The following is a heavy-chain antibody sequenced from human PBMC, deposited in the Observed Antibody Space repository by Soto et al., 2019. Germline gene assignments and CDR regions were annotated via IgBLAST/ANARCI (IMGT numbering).Heavy chain of an antibody. CDR2: ISAYNGNT. V-gene: IGHV1-18*01. CDR1: GYTFTSYG. D-gene: IGHD3-3*01. Sequence: GASVKVSCKASGYTFTSYGISWVRQAPGQGLEWMGWISAYNGNTNYAQKLQGRVTMTTDTSTSTAYMELRSLRSDDTAAYYCARDLPHYDFWSGYMFGYWGQGTLVTVSS. CDR3: ARDLPHYDFWSGYMFGY. J-gene: IGHJ4*02.